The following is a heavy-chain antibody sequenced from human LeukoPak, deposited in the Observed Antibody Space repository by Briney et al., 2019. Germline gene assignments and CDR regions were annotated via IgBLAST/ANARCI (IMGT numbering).Heavy chain of an antibody. CDR3: AKASGIQLCGRSYLDY. Sequence: GVSLTLSCAGSGFTVSCFPMSWHRQAQGKGLEGVSAISGSGGRRYYADFVKGRFTISRENSKNTLYLQMNSLRAEDTAVYYGAKASGIQLCGRSYLDYWGQGTLVTVSS. J-gene: IGHJ4*02. CDR1: GFTVSCFP. D-gene: IGHD5-18*01. CDR2: ISGSGGRR. V-gene: IGHV3-23*01.